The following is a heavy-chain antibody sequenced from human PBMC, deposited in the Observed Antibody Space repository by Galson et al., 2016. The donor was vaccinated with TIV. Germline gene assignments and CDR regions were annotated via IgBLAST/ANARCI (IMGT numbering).Heavy chain of an antibody. D-gene: IGHD1-26*01. CDR1: GYTFTDYY. J-gene: IGHJ6*03. Sequence: VKVSCEVSGYTFTDYYMHWVQQAPGKGLEWMGLVDPEDGETIYAEKFQGRVTITADTSTDTAYMELSSLRSEDTAVYYCATGVGAAQYYYSYYMDVWGKGTTVTVSS. CDR2: VDPEDGET. CDR3: ATGVGAAQYYYSYYMDV. V-gene: IGHV1-69-2*01.